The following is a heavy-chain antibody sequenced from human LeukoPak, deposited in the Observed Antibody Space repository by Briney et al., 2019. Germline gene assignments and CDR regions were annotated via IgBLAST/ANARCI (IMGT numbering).Heavy chain of an antibody. CDR2: ISGSGGST. V-gene: IGHV3-23*01. J-gene: IGHJ4*02. D-gene: IGHD3-9*01. CDR1: GFTFSSYG. CDR3: AKEYYDILTGYYIDY. Sequence: GGTLRLSCAASGFTFSSYGMSWVRQAPGKGLEWVSAISGSGGSTYYADSVKGRFTISRDNSKNTLYLQMNSLRAEDTAVYYCAKEYYDILTGYYIDYWGQGTLVTVSS.